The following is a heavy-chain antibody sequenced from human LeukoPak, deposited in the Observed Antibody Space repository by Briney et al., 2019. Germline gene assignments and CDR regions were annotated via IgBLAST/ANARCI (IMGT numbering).Heavy chain of an antibody. J-gene: IGHJ4*02. CDR1: VFTFSNAW. D-gene: IGHD6-13*01. Sequence: QSGGSLRLSCAASVFTFSNAWMSWVRQAPGKGLEWVGRIKSKTDGGTTDYVAPVKGRFTISRDDSKDTLYLQMNSLKTEDTAMYYCTTDPGYSSNWYPFIDYWGQGTLVTVSS. CDR2: IKSKTDGGTT. V-gene: IGHV3-15*01. CDR3: TTDPGYSSNWYPFIDY.